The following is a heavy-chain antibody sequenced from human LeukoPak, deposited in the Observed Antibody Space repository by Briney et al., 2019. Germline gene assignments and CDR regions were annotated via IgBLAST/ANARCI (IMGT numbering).Heavy chain of an antibody. Sequence: GGSLRLSCAASGFTFSSYAMSWVRQAPGKGLEWVSAISGNGGSTYYADSVKGRFTISRDNSKNTLYLQMNSLRAEDTVVYYCAKDWLVRYSYYGMDVWGQGTTVTVSS. V-gene: IGHV3-23*01. CDR1: GFTFSSYA. J-gene: IGHJ6*02. D-gene: IGHD6-19*01. CDR3: AKDWLVRYSYYGMDV. CDR2: ISGNGGST.